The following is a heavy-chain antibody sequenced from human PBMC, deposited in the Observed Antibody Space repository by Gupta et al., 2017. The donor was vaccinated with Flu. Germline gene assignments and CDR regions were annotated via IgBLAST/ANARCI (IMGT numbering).Heavy chain of an antibody. V-gene: IGHV4-39*01. Sequence: QLQLHESGPGLVKPSETLSLTCPVSGGPISSSSYYWGWIRQPPGKGLEWIGSIYYSGSTYYNPSLKSRVTISVDTSKNQFSLKLSSVTAADTAVYYCARLGYSGSYYIDYWCQGTLVTVSS. D-gene: IGHD1-26*01. CDR1: GGPISSSSYY. CDR3: ARLGYSGSYYIDY. CDR2: IYYSGST. J-gene: IGHJ4*02.